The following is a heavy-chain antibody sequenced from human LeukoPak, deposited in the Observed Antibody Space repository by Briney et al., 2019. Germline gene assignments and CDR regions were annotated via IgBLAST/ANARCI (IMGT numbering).Heavy chain of an antibody. CDR2: INSGGSST. CDR3: AGFWGYYYGMDV. CDR1: GFTFSSYW. V-gene: IGHV3-74*01. J-gene: IGHJ6*02. Sequence: GGSLRLSCAASGFTFSSYWMHWVRQAPGKGRVWVSRINSGGSSTSYADSGKGRFTISRDNAKNTLYLQMHSLRAEDTAVYYCAGFWGYYYGMDVWGQGTTVTVSS. D-gene: IGHD3-16*01.